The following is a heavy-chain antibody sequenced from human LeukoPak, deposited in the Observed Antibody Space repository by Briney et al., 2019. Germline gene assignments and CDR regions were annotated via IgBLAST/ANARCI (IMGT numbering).Heavy chain of an antibody. Sequence: SETLSLTCTVSGDSISNGVNYWSWIRQHPGRGLEWIGYIYHSGRSYYNPSLKSRITMSVDTSKNQFSLNLSSVTAADTAVYYCARDQVECTGGTCQSRVGFDFWGQGTLVTVSS. V-gene: IGHV4-31*03. CDR1: GDSISNGVNY. CDR2: IYHSGRS. CDR3: ARDQVECTGGTCQSRVGFDF. D-gene: IGHD2-8*02. J-gene: IGHJ4*02.